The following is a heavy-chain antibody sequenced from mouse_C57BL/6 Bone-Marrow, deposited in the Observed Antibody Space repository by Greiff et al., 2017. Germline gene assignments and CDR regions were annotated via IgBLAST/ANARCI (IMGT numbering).Heavy chain of an antibody. CDR2: IYPGDGDT. Sequence: QVQLQQSGPELVKPGASVKISCKASGYAFSSSWMNWVKQRPGKGLEWIGRIYPGDGDTNYNGKFKGKATLTADKSSSTAYMQLSSLTSEDFAVYFWALTGTRYFDYWGQGTTLTGSS. CDR1: GYAFSSSW. J-gene: IGHJ2*01. CDR3: ALTGTRYFDY. D-gene: IGHD4-1*01. V-gene: IGHV1-82*01.